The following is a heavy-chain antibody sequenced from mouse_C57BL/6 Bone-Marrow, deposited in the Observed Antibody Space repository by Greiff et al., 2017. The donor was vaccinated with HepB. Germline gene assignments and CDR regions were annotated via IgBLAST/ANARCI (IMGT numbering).Heavy chain of an antibody. CDR2: IYPGSGNT. V-gene: IGHV1-76*01. CDR1: GYTFTDYY. Sequence: QVQLQQSGAELVRPGASVKLSCKASGYTFTDYYINWVKQRPGQGLEWIARIYPGSGNTYYNEKFKGKATLTAEKSSSTAYMQLSSLTSEDSAVYFCARLGNLYSSYSYAMDYWGQGTSVTVSS. J-gene: IGHJ4*01. D-gene: IGHD1-1*01. CDR3: ARLGNLYSSYSYAMDY.